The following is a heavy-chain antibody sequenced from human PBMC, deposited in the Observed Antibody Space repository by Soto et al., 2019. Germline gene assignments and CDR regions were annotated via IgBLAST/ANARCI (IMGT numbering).Heavy chain of an antibody. J-gene: IGHJ6*01. V-gene: IGHV3-9*01. CDR3: AKDIGAVTAVSNYYYYYGMDV. Sequence: EVQLVESGGGLVQPGRSLRLSCAASGFTFDDYAMHWVRQAPGKGLEWVSGISWNSGSIGYADSVKGRFTISRDNAKNSLYLRMNSLGAEDKALYYCAKDIGAVTAVSNYYYYYGMDVWGQGTTVTVSS. CDR2: ISWNSGSI. CDR1: GFTFDDYA. D-gene: IGHD2-21*02.